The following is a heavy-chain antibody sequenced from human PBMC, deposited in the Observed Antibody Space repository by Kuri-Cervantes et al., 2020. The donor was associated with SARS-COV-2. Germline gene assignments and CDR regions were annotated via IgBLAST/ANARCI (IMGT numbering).Heavy chain of an antibody. J-gene: IGHJ4*02. CDR3: ARTASTVTTNPYRYYFDY. CDR1: GYSISSGYY. CDR2: IYHSVRT. D-gene: IGHD4-11*01. Sequence: GSLRLSCTVSGYSISSGYYWGWIRQPPGKGLEWIGSIYHSVRTYYNPSLKSRVTISVDTSKNQFSLKPSSVTAADTAVYYCARTASTVTTNPYRYYFDYWGQGTLVTVSS. V-gene: IGHV4-38-2*02.